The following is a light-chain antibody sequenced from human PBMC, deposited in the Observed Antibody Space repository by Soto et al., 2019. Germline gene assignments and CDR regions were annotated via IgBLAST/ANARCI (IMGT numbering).Light chain of an antibody. J-gene: IGKJ1*01. CDR2: DVS. CDR1: QTITSW. Sequence: DIQMTQSPSTLSASVGARVTITCRASQTITSWLAWYQQKPGKAPKLLIYDVSILESGVPSRFSGSGSGTEFTLTITSLQPDGFATYYCQQYNTFWTFGQGTKVDIK. V-gene: IGKV1-5*01. CDR3: QQYNTFWT.